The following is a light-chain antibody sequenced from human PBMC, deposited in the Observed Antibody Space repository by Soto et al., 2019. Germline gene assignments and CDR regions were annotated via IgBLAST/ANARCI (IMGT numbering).Light chain of an antibody. CDR2: SAS. Sequence: DIEMTHSPSSLSASVGNRVAITCRASQGIRNDLGWYQQKPWKAPKSLIYSASSLQSGAPSRFRGSRSEHECTLPTSNPQPAGVATYFWLPQPRYHRAFGPRPKGD. CDR1: QGIRND. J-gene: IGKJ3*01. V-gene: IGKV1-17*02. CDR3: LPQPRYHRA.